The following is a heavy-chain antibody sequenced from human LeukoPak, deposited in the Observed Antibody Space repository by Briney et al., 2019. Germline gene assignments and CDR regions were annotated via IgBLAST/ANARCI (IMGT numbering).Heavy chain of an antibody. V-gene: IGHV4-59*08. CDR1: GGSISSYY. J-gene: IGHJ5*02. Sequence: SETLSLTCTVSGGSISSYYWSWIRQPPGKGLEWIGYIYYSGSTNYNPSLKGRVTISVDTSKNQFSLKLSSVTAADTAVYYCARHYYYDPFDPWGQGTLVTVSS. D-gene: IGHD3-22*01. CDR3: ARHYYYDPFDP. CDR2: IYYSGST.